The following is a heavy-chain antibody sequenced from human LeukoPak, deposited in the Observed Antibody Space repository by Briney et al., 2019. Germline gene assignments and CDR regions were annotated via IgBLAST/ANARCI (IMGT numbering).Heavy chain of an antibody. Sequence: GGSLRLSCTVSGFTVSSNSMSWVRQAPGKGLEWVSVIYSGGTTYYADSIKGRFTISRDNSKNTLYLQMNSLRAEDTAVYYCARESYYDSSGYSHDAFDIWGQGTMVTVSS. CDR2: IYSGGTT. J-gene: IGHJ3*02. D-gene: IGHD3-22*01. V-gene: IGHV3-53*01. CDR1: GFTVSSNS. CDR3: ARESYYDSSGYSHDAFDI.